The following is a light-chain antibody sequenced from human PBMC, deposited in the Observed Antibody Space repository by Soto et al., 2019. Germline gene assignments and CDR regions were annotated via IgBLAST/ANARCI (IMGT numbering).Light chain of an antibody. CDR3: QQYGSAPT. J-gene: IGKJ4*01. V-gene: IGKV3D-20*01. CDR1: QSVGSSY. Sequence: EIVLTQSPATLSLSPGERATLSCGASQSVGSSYLAWDQQKPGLAPRLLIYDASSRATGIPDRFSGSWSGTDFTLTISRLEPEDFAVYYCQQYGSAPTFGGGTKVEIK. CDR2: DAS.